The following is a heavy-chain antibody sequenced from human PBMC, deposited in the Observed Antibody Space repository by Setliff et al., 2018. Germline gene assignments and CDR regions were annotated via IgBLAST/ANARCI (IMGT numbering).Heavy chain of an antibody. CDR1: GYTFTSYG. CDR2: ISGYNGNT. CDR3: ARVALVVVIRNAFDI. D-gene: IGHD2-21*01. Sequence: ASVKVSCKASGYTFTSYGISWVRQAPGQGLEWMGWISGYNGNTKYAQKFQGRVTMTRDTSTSTVYMELSSLRSEDTAVYYCARVALVVVIRNAFDIWGQGTMVTVS. V-gene: IGHV1-18*01. J-gene: IGHJ3*02.